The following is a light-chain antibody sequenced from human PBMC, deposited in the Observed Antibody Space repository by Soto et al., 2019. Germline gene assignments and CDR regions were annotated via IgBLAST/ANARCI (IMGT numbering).Light chain of an antibody. CDR2: GAS. Sequence: EIVMTQSPATLSVSPGERAALSCRASQGVSSNLAWYQQKPGQAPRLLIYGASTRATGIPARFSGSGSGTEFTLTISGLQSEDFAVYYCQQYNNWPWTFGQGTKVDIK. J-gene: IGKJ1*01. CDR3: QQYNNWPWT. CDR1: QGVSSN. V-gene: IGKV3-15*01.